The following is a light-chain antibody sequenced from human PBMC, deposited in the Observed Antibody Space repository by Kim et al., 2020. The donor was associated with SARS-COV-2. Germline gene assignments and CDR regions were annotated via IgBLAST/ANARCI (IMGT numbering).Light chain of an antibody. CDR2: SAS. J-gene: IGKJ1*01. CDR3: QQYGRSSWT. V-gene: IGKV3-20*01. CDR1: QSVNSIF. Sequence: IVMTQSPGTLSLSPGESATLSCRASQSVNSIFLAWYQQKPGQAPRLLIYSASKRATGIPDRFSGSGSGTDFTLTISRLESEDFAVYYCQQYGRSSWTFGQGTKVDIK.